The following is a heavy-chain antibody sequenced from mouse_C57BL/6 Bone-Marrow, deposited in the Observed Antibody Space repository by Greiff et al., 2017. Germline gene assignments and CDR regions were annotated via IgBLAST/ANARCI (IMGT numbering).Heavy chain of an antibody. CDR3: TRYSYDYDWYFDV. V-gene: IGHV1-15*01. CDR1: GYTFTDYE. CDR2: IDPETGGT. Sequence: VQLQQSGAELVRPGASVTLSCKASGYTFTDYEMHWVKQTPVHGLEWIGAIDPETGGTAYNQKFKGKAILTADKSSSTAYMELRSLTSEDSAVYYCTRYSYDYDWYFDVWGTGTTVTVSS. D-gene: IGHD2-4*01. J-gene: IGHJ1*03.